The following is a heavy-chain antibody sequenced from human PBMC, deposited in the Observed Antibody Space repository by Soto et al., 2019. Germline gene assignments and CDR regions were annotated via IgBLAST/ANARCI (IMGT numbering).Heavy chain of an antibody. J-gene: IGHJ4*02. CDR2: VSGSGGST. V-gene: IGHV3-23*01. CDR3: ARDPGGSYDY. D-gene: IGHD1-26*01. CDR1: QFTFSSYA. Sequence: GGSLRLSCAASQFTFSSYAMSWVRQAPGKGLEWVSTVSGSGGSTYYADSVRGRFTISRDNSKNTLFLQMDSLRAEDTAVYYCARDPGGSYDYWGPGTLVTVSS.